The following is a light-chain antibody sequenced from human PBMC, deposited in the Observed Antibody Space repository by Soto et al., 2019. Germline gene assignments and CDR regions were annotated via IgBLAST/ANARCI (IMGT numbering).Light chain of an antibody. CDR1: QSFGRW. CDR3: QEYKTGPGYN. CDR2: KTS. V-gene: IGKV1-5*03. Sequence: DIQMTQSPSTLSASVGDRVTITCRASQSFGRWLAWYQQKPGKAPELLIYKTSTLERGVPSRCSGSGSGTEFTLTISGLQPDDFATYYCQEYKTGPGYNFGQGTRLEIK. J-gene: IGKJ2*01.